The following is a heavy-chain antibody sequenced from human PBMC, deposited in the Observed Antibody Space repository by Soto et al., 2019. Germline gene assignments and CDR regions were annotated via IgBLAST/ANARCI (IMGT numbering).Heavy chain of an antibody. J-gene: IGHJ4*02. CDR3: ALRSMAVVPEY. D-gene: IGHD3-22*01. V-gene: IGHV4-59*01. Sequence: QVQLQESGPGLVKPSETLSLTCAVSGDSISSYYCMWIRQPPGKGLESIGYLYYGRSANYNPSLKSRVTLSVDPSTNQCSLTLSSMTAADKAVYYCALRSMAVVPEYWGQGTLVTVSS. CDR1: GDSISSYY. CDR2: LYYGRSA.